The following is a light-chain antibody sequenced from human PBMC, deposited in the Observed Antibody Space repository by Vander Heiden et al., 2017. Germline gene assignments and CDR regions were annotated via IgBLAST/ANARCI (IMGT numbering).Light chain of an antibody. CDR1: QSISSY. V-gene: IGKV1-39*01. J-gene: IGKJ4*01. Sequence: KMTQSPSSLSASVGDRVTITCRASQSISSYLDWYQQKPGKAPKLLIYAASSLQSGVPSRFSGSGSGTDFTLTISSLQPEDFATYYCQQGYSTPLTFGRGTKVEIK. CDR3: QQGYSTPLT. CDR2: AAS.